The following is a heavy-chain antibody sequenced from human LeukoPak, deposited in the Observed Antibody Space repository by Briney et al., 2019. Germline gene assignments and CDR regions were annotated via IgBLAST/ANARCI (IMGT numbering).Heavy chain of an antibody. D-gene: IGHD6-13*01. J-gene: IGHJ4*02. CDR2: ISGDGGTT. V-gene: IGHV3-23*01. CDR1: GFPFSNYA. Sequence: GGSLRLSRAASGFPFSNYAVSWVRQAPGKGLECVSIISGDGGTTYYADSVKGRFTISRDNSKNTMYLQMNSLRSDDTAVYYCAREHSSSWDQFDYWGQGTLVTVSS. CDR3: AREHSSSWDQFDY.